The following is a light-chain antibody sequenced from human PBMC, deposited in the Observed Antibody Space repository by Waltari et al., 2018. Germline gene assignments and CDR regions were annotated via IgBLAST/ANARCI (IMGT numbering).Light chain of an antibody. CDR1: SSNIGNNY. Sequence: QSVLTQPPSVSAAPGQKVTISCSGSSSNIGNNYVSWYQQLPGTAPKLLIYDNNKRRSGIPDRFSGSKSGTSATLGITGLQTGDDADYYCGTWDSSLSVGVFGGGTKLTVL. J-gene: IGLJ2*01. CDR2: DNN. CDR3: GTWDSSLSVGV. V-gene: IGLV1-51*01.